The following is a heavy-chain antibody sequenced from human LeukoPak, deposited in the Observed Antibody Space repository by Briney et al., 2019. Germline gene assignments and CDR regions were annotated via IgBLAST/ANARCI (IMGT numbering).Heavy chain of an antibody. J-gene: IGHJ4*02. D-gene: IGHD5-24*01. V-gene: IGHV3-23*01. CDR1: GFTFSSYA. CDR2: ISGSGGST. CDR3: AKAVEMATIDILDY. Sequence: GGSLRLSCAASGFTFSSYAMSWVRQAPGKGLEWVSAISGSGGSTYYADSAKGRFTISRDNSKNTLYLQMNSLRAEDTAVYYCAKAVEMATIDILDYWGQGTLVTVSS.